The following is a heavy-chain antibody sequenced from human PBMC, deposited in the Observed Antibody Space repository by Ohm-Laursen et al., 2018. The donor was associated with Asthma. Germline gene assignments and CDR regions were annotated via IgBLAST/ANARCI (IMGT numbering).Heavy chain of an antibody. V-gene: IGHV1-69*10. CDR1: GGTFSSYA. J-gene: IGHJ4*02. D-gene: IGHD4-17*01. CDR3: ASSKGYGDYQSLDY. CDR2: IIPIFGIA. Sequence: SVKVSCKASGGTFSSYAISWVRQAPGQGLEWMGGIIPIFGIANYAQKFQGRVTITADTSASTTFMELPSLTSEDTAVYYCASSKGYGDYQSLDYWGQGTLVTVSS.